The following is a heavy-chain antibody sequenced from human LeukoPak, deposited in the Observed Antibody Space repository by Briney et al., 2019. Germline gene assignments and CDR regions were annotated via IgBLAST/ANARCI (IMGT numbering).Heavy chain of an antibody. Sequence: GGSLRLSCVASGFSFSNLAMGWVRQAPGNGLEWVSVISDSGGITYYADSVKGRFTISRDNSRNTLYLQMNSLRAEDTAVFYCAKDLRDVTVTGDYRGQGTLVTVSS. CDR1: GFSFSNLA. CDR2: ISDSGGIT. J-gene: IGHJ4*02. CDR3: AKDLRDVTVTGDY. V-gene: IGHV3-23*01. D-gene: IGHD6-19*01.